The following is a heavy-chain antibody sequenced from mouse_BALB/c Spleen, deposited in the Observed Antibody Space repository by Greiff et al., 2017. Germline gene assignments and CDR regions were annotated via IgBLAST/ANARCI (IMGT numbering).Heavy chain of an antibody. V-gene: IGHV5-15*02. Sequence: EVQVVESGGGLVQPGGSRKLSCAASGFTFSDYGMAWVRQAPGKGPEWVAFISNLAYSIYYADTVTGRFTISRENAKNTLYLEMSSLRSEDTAMYYCARDGAKGGWFAYWGQGTLVTVSA. J-gene: IGHJ3*01. CDR3: ARDGAKGGWFAY. CDR2: ISNLAYSI. CDR1: GFTFSDYG.